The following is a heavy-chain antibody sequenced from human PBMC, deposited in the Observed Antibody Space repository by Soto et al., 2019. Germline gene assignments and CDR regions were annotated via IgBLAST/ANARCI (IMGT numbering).Heavy chain of an antibody. CDR3: ASHAYYDFWSGYYQFDY. V-gene: IGHV4-34*01. D-gene: IGHD3-3*01. CDR2: INHSGST. CDR1: GGSFSGYY. J-gene: IGHJ4*02. Sequence: QVQLQQWGAGLLKPSETLSLTCAVYGGSFSGYYWSWIRQPPGKGLEWIGEINHSGSTNYNPSLKSRVTISVDTSKNQFSLKPSSVTAADTAVYYCASHAYYDFWSGYYQFDYWGQGTLVTVSS.